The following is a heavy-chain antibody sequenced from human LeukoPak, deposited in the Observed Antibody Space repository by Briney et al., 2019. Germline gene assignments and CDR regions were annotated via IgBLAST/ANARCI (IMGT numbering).Heavy chain of an antibody. CDR1: GXTFSNYA. CDR3: AREADCSGGNCYRGAFDI. D-gene: IGHD2-15*01. J-gene: IGHJ3*02. V-gene: IGHV3-33*01. CDR2: QWYDGSNE. Sequence: PGGSLRLSWAASGXTFSNYAMHWVRQAPGKGLEWVVVQWYDGSNEYYANFVKGRLTISRDNSKNTLYLQMNSLRAEDTAVYYCAREADCSGGNCYRGAFDIWGQGTMITVSS.